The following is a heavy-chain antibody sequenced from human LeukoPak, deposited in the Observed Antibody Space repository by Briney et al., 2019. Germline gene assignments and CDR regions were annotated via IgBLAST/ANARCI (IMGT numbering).Heavy chain of an antibody. CDR1: GFTVSSNH. Sequence: GGSLRLSCAASGFTVSSNHMSWVRQAPGKGLEWVSVIYSGGSTDYADSVKSRFTISRDNLKNTLYLQMNSLRAEDTAVYYCARGPAGYNWGQGTLVTFSS. J-gene: IGHJ4*02. V-gene: IGHV3-53*01. CDR2: IYSGGST. D-gene: IGHD1-1*01. CDR3: ARGPAGYN.